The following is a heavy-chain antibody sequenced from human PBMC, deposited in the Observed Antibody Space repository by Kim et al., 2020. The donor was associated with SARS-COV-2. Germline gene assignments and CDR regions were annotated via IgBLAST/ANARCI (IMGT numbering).Heavy chain of an antibody. J-gene: IGHJ5*02. V-gene: IGHV3-23*01. Sequence: GGSLRLSCAASGFTFSSYAMSWVRQAPGKGLEWVSAISGSGGSTYYADSVKGRFTISRDNSKNTLYLQMNSLRAEDTAVYYCAKGAEDNWNDGSWFDPWGQGTLVTVSS. D-gene: IGHD1-1*01. CDR2: ISGSGGST. CDR1: GFTFSSYA. CDR3: AKGAEDNWNDGSWFDP.